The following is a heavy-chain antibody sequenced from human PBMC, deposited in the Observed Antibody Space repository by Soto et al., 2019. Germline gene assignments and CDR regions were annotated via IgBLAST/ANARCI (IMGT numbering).Heavy chain of an antibody. CDR1: GGSISSGDYY. CDR2: IYYSGST. Sequence: SETLSLTCTVSGGSISSGDYYWCWIRQPPGAGLEWFGYIYYSGSTYYNPSLKSRVTISVDTSKNQFSLKLSSVTAADTAVYYCARDKRITIFGVVIEGDPTDYYGMDVWGQGTTVT. J-gene: IGHJ6*02. V-gene: IGHV4-30-4*01. D-gene: IGHD3-3*01. CDR3: ARDKRITIFGVVIEGDPTDYYGMDV.